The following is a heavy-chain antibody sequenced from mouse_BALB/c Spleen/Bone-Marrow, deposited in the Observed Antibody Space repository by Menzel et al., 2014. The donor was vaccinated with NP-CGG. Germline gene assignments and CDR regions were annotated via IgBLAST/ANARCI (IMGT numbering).Heavy chain of an antibody. V-gene: IGHV1-14*01. CDR2: INPYNDGT. Sequence: VQLQQSGPELVKPGASVKMSCKASGYTFXSYVMHWVKQKPGQGLEWIGYINPYNDGTKYNEKFKGKATLTPDKSSSTAYMELSSLTSEDSAVYYCASHNWDYAMDYWGQGTSVTVSS. CDR1: GYTFXSYV. J-gene: IGHJ4*01. CDR3: ASHNWDYAMDY. D-gene: IGHD4-1*02.